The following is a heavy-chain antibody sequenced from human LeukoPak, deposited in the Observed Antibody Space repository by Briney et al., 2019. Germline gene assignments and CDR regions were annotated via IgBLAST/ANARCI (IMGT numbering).Heavy chain of an antibody. J-gene: IGHJ6*03. V-gene: IGHV1-2*02. Sequence: ASVKVSCKASGYTFTGYYMHWVRQAPGQGLEWMGWINPNSGDTNYAQKFQGGVTMTRDTSISTAYMELSRLRSDDTAVYYRARGVTGIYYYYYMDVWGKGTTVTVSS. CDR3: ARGVTGIYYYYYMDV. CDR2: INPNSGDT. CDR1: GYTFTGYY. D-gene: IGHD3-10*01.